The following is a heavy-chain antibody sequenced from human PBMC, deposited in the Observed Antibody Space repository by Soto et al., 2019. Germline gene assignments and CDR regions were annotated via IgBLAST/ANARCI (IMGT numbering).Heavy chain of an antibody. Sequence: GGSLRLSCAASGFTFSSYAMSWVRQPPGKGLEWVSAISGSGGSTYYADSVKGRFTISRDNSKNTLYLQMNSLRAEDTAVYYCAKGLAAAGTSFDYWGQGTLVTVSS. V-gene: IGHV3-23*01. D-gene: IGHD6-13*01. J-gene: IGHJ4*02. CDR1: GFTFSSYA. CDR3: AKGLAAAGTSFDY. CDR2: ISGSGGST.